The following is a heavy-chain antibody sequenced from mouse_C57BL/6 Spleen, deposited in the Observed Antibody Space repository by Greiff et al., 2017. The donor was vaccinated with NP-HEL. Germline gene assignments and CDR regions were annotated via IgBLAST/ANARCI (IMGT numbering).Heavy chain of an antibody. CDR3: TTGGLYFDY. J-gene: IGHJ2*01. CDR2: IDPENGDT. Sequence: VQLQQSGAELVRPGASVKLSCTASGFNIKDDYMHWVKQRPEQGLEWIGWIDPENGDTEYASKFQGKATITADTSSNTAYLQLSSLTSEDTAVYYCTTGGLYFDYWGQGTTLTVSS. V-gene: IGHV14-4*01. CDR1: GFNIKDDY. D-gene: IGHD3-3*01.